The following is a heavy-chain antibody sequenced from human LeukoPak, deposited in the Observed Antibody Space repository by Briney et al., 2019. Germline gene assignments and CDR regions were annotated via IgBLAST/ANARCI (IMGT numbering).Heavy chain of an antibody. J-gene: IGHJ6*02. D-gene: IGHD6-13*01. V-gene: IGHV7-4-1*02. CDR1: GYTFNDYA. CDR2: ISINTGNP. CDR3: ARGAHYSSSWYYCGLDV. Sequence: GASVKVSCKASGYTFNDYAINWVRQAPGQGPEWMGWISINTGNPTYAQGFAGRVVFSLDTSVNTAYLVVSSLKAEDSAVYYCARGAHYSSSWYYCGLDVWGQGTTVTVSS.